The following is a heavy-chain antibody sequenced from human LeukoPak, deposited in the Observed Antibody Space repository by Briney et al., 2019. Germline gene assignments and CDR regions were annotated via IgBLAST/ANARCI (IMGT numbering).Heavy chain of an antibody. CDR2: ISAYNGDT. D-gene: IGHD2-2*02. Sequence: ASVKVSCMASGYTFTGYYMHWVRQAPGQGLEWMGWISAYNGDTNYAQNLQGRVTMTTDTSTDTAYMELRSLRSDDTAVYYCARDGLSYTNPNNWFDPWGQGTLVTVSS. CDR1: GYTFTGYY. V-gene: IGHV1-18*04. J-gene: IGHJ5*01. CDR3: ARDGLSYTNPNNWFDP.